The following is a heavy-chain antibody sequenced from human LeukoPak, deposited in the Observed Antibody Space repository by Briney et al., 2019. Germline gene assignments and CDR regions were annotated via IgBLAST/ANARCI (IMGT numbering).Heavy chain of an antibody. D-gene: IGHD3-10*01. CDR1: GGSVSSGSYY. Sequence: SETLSLTCTVSGGSVSSGSYYWSWIRQPPGKGLEWIGYIYYSGSTSYNPSLKSRVTISIDASKNQFSLKLSSVTAADTAVYYCAGYGSGSYWKAFDYWGQGTLVTVSS. V-gene: IGHV4-61*01. J-gene: IGHJ4*02. CDR2: IYYSGST. CDR3: AGYGSGSYWKAFDY.